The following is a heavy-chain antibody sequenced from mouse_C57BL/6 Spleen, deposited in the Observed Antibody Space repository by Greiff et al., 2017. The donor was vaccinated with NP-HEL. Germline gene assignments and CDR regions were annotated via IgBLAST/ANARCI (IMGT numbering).Heavy chain of an antibody. CDR3: ARHEGGSFAY. D-gene: IGHD1-1*02. J-gene: IGHJ3*01. CDR1: GFTFSSYG. Sequence: EVQGVESGGDLVKPGGSLKLSCAASGFTFSSYGMSWVRQTPDKRLEWVATISSGGSYTYYPDSVKGRFTISRDNAKNTLYLQMSSLKSEDTAMYYCARHEGGSFAYWGQGTLVTVSA. V-gene: IGHV5-6*01. CDR2: ISSGGSYT.